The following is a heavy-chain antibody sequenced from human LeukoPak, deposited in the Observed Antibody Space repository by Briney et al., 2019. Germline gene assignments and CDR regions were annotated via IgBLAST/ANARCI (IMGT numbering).Heavy chain of an antibody. CDR1: GYTFTSYD. CDR2: MNPNSGNT. V-gene: IGHV1-8*01. J-gene: IGHJ4*02. D-gene: IGHD6-19*01. Sequence: ASVKVSCKASGYTFTSYDINWVRQATGQGLEWMGWMNPNSGNTGYAQKFQGRVTMTRSTSISTAYMELSSLRSEDTAVYYCARAPYNSGYSFDYWGQGTLVTVSS. CDR3: ARAPYNSGYSFDY.